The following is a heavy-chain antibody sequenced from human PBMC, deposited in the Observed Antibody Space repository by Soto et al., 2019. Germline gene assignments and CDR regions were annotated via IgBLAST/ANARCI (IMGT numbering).Heavy chain of an antibody. CDR1: GFSLSTSGMC. V-gene: IGHV2-70*01. CDR2: IDWDDDK. D-gene: IGHD1-7*01. Sequence: GSGPTLVNPTQTLTLTCTFSGFSLSTSGMCVSWIRQPPGKALEWLALIDWDDDKYYSTSLKTRLTISKDTSKNQVVLTMTNMDPVDTATYYCARILLKTGTTDGWFDPWGQGTLVTVSS. J-gene: IGHJ5*02. CDR3: ARILLKTGTTDGWFDP.